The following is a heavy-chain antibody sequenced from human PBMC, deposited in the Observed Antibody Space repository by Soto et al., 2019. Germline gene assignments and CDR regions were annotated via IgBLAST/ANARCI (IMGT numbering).Heavy chain of an antibody. CDR3: ARPTYGDYSDY. J-gene: IGHJ4*02. Sequence: ASVKVSCKASGYTFTNYGMHLVRQTPGQRLEWMGWLNAGNGDTKYSQKLQGRVTIIRETCASTAYMELSSLRSEDTAVYYCARPTYGDYSDYWGQGTLVIVSS. CDR1: GYTFTNYG. CDR2: LNAGNGDT. D-gene: IGHD4-17*01. V-gene: IGHV1-3*01.